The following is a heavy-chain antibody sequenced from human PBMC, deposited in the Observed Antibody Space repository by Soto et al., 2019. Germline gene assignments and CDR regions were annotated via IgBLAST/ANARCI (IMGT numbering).Heavy chain of an antibody. CDR1: GGTFSSYA. V-gene: IGHV1-69*13. D-gene: IGHD3-10*01. CDR2: IIPIFGTA. Sequence: SVKCSCKASGGTFSSYAISWVRQAPGQGLEWMGGIIPIFGTANYAQKFQGRVTITADESTSTAYMELSSLRSEDTAVYYCARDRGQYYYGSGSSLDYFDYWGQGTLVTVSS. J-gene: IGHJ4*02. CDR3: ARDRGQYYYGSGSSLDYFDY.